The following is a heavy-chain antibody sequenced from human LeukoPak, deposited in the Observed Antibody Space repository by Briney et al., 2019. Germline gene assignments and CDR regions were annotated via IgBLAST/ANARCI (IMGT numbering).Heavy chain of an antibody. CDR2: IKTDGSLT. Sequence: GGSLRLSCAASGFTFSLYSMTWVRQAPGKGLEWVANIKTDGSLTYYVDSVKGRFTISRDNAKNSLYLQMNSLRAEDTAVYYCARDLNWETYWGQGTLVSVSS. V-gene: IGHV3-7*01. CDR1: GFTFSLYS. D-gene: IGHD7-27*01. J-gene: IGHJ4*02. CDR3: ARDLNWETY.